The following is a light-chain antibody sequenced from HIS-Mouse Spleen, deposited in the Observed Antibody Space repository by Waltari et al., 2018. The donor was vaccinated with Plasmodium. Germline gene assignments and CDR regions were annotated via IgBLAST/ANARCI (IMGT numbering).Light chain of an antibody. V-gene: IGLV3-10*01. CDR3: YSTDSSGNHRV. CDR1: ALPKKY. Sequence: SYELTQPPSVSVSPGQTARITCSGDALPKKYAYWYQQKSGQAPVLFIYEDSKRPSGIPERFSGSSSGKMAPLTISGAKVEDEADYYCYSTDSSGNHRVFGGGTKLTVL. CDR2: EDS. J-gene: IGLJ3*02.